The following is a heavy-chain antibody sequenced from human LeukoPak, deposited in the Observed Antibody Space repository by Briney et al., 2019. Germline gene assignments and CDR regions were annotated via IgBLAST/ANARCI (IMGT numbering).Heavy chain of an antibody. V-gene: IGHV4-39*02. CDR2: IYYSGTT. J-gene: IGHJ4*02. Sequence: SETLPLTCTVSGGSISSSSYYWGWIRQPPGKGLEWIGTIYYSGTTYYNPSLESRLTISVDTPKNQFSLNLSSVTAADTAVYYCARDWNGSYGYWGQGTLVTVSS. D-gene: IGHD1-26*01. CDR3: ARDWNGSYGY. CDR1: GGSISSSSYY.